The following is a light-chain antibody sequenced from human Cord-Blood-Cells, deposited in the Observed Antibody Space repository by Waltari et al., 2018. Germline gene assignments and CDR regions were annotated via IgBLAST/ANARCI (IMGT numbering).Light chain of an antibody. Sequence: QSALTQPASVSGSPGQSITISCTGTSRDVGSYHLVPWYQQHPGKAPKLMIYEGSKRPSGVSNRFSGSKSGNTASLTISGLQAEDEADYYCCSYAGSSTSVFGGGTKLTVL. CDR2: EGS. J-gene: IGLJ2*01. CDR3: CSYAGSSTSV. V-gene: IGLV2-23*01. CDR1: SRDVGSYHL.